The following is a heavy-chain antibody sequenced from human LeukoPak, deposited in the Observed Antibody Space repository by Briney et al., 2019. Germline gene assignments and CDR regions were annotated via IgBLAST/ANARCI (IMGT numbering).Heavy chain of an antibody. J-gene: IGHJ4*02. CDR2: IKQDGSET. CDR1: GLTFSTYW. CDR3: ASGDGFDY. V-gene: IGHV3-7*01. Sequence: GGSLRHSCATSGLTFSTYWMSWVRQAPGKGLEWVANIKQDGSETYYADSVKCRFTIFRDNAKNSLYLQMDSLRVEDTAVYYCASGDGFDYWGQGALVIVSS.